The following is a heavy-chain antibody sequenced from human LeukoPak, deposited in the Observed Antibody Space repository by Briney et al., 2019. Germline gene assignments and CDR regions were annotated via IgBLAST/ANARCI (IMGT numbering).Heavy chain of an antibody. CDR2: IWYDGSNK. D-gene: IGHD3-3*01. Sequence: AGGSLRLSWAASGFTFSSYGMGWVRQAPGKGLEWVAVIWYDGSNKYYADSVKGRFTISRDNSKNMLYLQMNSLRAEDTAVYYCARARSPDYDFWSGYPAVLSAFDIWGQGTMVTVSS. J-gene: IGHJ3*02. CDR3: ARARSPDYDFWSGYPAVLSAFDI. CDR1: GFTFSSYG. V-gene: IGHV3-33*01.